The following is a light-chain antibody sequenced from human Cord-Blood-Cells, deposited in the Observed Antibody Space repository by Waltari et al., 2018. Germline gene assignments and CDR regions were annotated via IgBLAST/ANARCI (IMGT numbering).Light chain of an antibody. V-gene: IGLV2-23*01. J-gene: IGLJ2*01. CDR2: EGS. CDR3: CSYAGSSTVV. CDR1: SSDVGRYTI. Sequence: QSALTQPASVSGSPGQSITIPCTGTSSDVGRYTIVSCSQQHPGKAPKLMIYEGSKRPSGVSNRFSGSKSGNTASLTISGLQAEDEADYYCCSYAGSSTVVFGGGTKLTVL.